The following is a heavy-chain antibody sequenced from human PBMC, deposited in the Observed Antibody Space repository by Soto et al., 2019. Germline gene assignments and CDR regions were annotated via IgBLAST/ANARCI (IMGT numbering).Heavy chain of an antibody. V-gene: IGHV4-34*01. CDR3: RYSGYDSLDY. D-gene: IGHD5-12*01. J-gene: IGHJ4*02. Sequence: SETLSLTCAVYGGSFSGYYWSWIRQPPGKGLEWIGEINHSGSTNYNPSLKSRVTISVDTSKNQFSLKLSSVTAADTAVYYCRYSGYDSLDYWGQGTLVTVSS. CDR2: INHSGST. CDR1: GGSFSGYY.